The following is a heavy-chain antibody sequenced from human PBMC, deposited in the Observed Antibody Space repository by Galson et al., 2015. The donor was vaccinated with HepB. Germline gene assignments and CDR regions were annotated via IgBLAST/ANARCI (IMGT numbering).Heavy chain of an antibody. Sequence: SVKVSCKAVGYTFDTYGISWVRQAPGQGLEWMGWIRVSNGNTTYAQKLQDRVTMTADRSTRTAYMEVTSLRSEDTAIYYCARDDLIVGANPDYWGQGTLVIVSS. CDR3: ARDDLIVGANPDY. CDR2: IRVSNGNT. D-gene: IGHD1-26*01. CDR1: GYTFDTYG. V-gene: IGHV1-18*01. J-gene: IGHJ4*02.